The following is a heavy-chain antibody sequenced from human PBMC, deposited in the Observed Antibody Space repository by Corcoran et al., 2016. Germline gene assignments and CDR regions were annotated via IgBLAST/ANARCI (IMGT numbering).Heavy chain of an antibody. CDR2: INTGNGNT. CDR1: GYTFSGYA. Sequence: HVQLVQSGAEVKKPGASVKVSCKASGYTFSGYAMHWVRQAPGQRLEWMGWINTGNGNTRYSQRFQGRVTITRDTSASTADMELSRLREEDTAVYYCVRDRPYSVYVYGMDVWGQGTTVTVSS. V-gene: IGHV1-3*04. CDR3: VRDRPYSVYVYGMDV. J-gene: IGHJ6*02. D-gene: IGHD3-16*01.